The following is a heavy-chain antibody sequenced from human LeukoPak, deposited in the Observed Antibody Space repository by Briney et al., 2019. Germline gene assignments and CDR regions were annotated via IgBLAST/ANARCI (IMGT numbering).Heavy chain of an antibody. V-gene: IGHV4-30-4*08. CDR2: VYYSGRT. J-gene: IGHJ6*03. CDR1: GGSISSSSYY. Sequence: PSETLSLTCTVSGGSISSSSYYWGWIRQPPGKGLEWIGDVYYSGRTYSSPSLKSRVTISVDTSKNQFSLKLSSVTAADTAVYYCARYLRYYYYYMDVWGKGTTVTVSS. D-gene: IGHD2-2*01. CDR3: ARYLRYYYYYMDV.